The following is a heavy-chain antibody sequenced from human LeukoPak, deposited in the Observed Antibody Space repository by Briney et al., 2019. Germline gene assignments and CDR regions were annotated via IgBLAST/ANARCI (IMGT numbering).Heavy chain of an antibody. CDR1: GGSISSYY. D-gene: IGHD3-3*01. J-gene: IGHJ4*02. Sequence: SETLSLTCTVSGGSISSYYWSWIRQPAGKGLEWIGRIYTSGSTNYNPSLKSRVTMSVDTSKNQFSLKLSSVTAADTAVYYCAREARPGLRFPLIRTHDIFDYWGQGTLVTVSS. CDR3: AREARPGLRFPLIRTHDIFDY. V-gene: IGHV4-4*07. CDR2: IYTSGST.